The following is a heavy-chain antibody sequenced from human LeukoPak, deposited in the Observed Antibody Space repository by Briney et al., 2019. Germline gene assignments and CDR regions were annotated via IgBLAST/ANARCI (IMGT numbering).Heavy chain of an antibody. CDR2: IYYSGST. D-gene: IGHD5-18*01. CDR1: GGSISSYY. J-gene: IGHJ4*02. CDR3: AREKGNSYGYDY. V-gene: IGHV4-59*01. Sequence: SETLSLTCTVSGGSISSYYWSWIRQPPGKGLEWIGYIYYSGSTNYNPSLKSRVTISVDTSKNQFSLKLSSVTAADTAVYYCAREKGNSYGYDYWGQGTLVTVSS.